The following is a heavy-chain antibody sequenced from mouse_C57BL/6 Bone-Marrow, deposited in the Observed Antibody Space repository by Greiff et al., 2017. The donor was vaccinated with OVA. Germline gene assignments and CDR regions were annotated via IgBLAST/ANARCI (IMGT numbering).Heavy chain of an antibody. V-gene: IGHV5-4*01. D-gene: IGHD1-1*01. CDR1: GFTFSSYA. CDR2: ISDGGSYT. J-gene: IGHJ4*01. Sequence: EVMLVESGGGLVKPGGSLKLSCAASGFTFSSYAMSWFRQTPEKRLVWVATISDGGSYTYYPDNVKGRFTISRDNAKNNLYLQMSQLKSEDTAMYYCAREGLLLRYAMDYWGQGTSVTVSS. CDR3: AREGLLLRYAMDY.